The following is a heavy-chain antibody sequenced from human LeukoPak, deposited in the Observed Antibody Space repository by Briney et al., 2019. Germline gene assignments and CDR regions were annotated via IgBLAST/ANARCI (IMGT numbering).Heavy chain of an antibody. J-gene: IGHJ5*02. D-gene: IGHD2-15*01. Sequence: GGSLRLSCAASGFTFSSYAMSWVRQAPGKGLEWVSAISGSGGSTYYADSVKGRFTISSDNSKNTLYLQMNSLRAEDTAVYYCAKDRGSSFSAWFDPWGQGTLVTVSS. CDR3: AKDRGSSFSAWFDP. CDR2: ISGSGGST. CDR1: GFTFSSYA. V-gene: IGHV3-23*01.